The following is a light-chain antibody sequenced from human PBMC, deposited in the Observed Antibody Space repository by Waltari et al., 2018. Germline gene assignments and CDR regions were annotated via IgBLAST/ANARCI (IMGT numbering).Light chain of an antibody. CDR2: GAS. J-gene: IGKJ3*01. V-gene: IGKV3-20*01. CDR3: QHYGTSPPFT. Sequence: DIVLTQSPATLSLSPGERATLSCRASQSFSASYLAWYQQKPGQAPRLLIYGASSRATGIPDRFSGSGSGTDFTLTISSLEPEDFAVHYCQHYGTSPPFTFGPGTKVDIK. CDR1: QSFSASY.